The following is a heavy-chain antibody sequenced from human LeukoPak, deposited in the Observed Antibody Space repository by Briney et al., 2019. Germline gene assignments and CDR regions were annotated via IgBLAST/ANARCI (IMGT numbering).Heavy chain of an antibody. D-gene: IGHD4-17*01. J-gene: IGHJ4*02. Sequence: SQTLSLTCAISGDSVSSSSAAWNWIRQSPSRGLECRGRTYYRSKSYNDYAVSVKSRIIINPDTSKNQFSLQLNSVTPEDTAVYYCARGGYYGDYFDYWGQGTLVTVSS. CDR3: ARGGYYGDYFDY. CDR2: TYYRSKSYN. V-gene: IGHV6-1*01. CDR1: GDSVSSSSAA.